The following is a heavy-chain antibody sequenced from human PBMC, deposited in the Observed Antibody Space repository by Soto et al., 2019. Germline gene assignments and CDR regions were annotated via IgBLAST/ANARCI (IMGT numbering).Heavy chain of an antibody. CDR1: GFTFSSYA. CDR3: AKDLTAWVVYAT. CDR2: ISGSGGST. D-gene: IGHD2-8*02. J-gene: IGHJ5*02. V-gene: IGHV3-23*01. Sequence: PVGSLSLSCAASGFTFSSYAMSWVRQAPGKGLEWVSAISGSGGSTYYADSVKGRFTISRDNSKNTLYLQMNSLRAEDTAVYYCAKDLTAWVVYATWGQGTLVTVSS.